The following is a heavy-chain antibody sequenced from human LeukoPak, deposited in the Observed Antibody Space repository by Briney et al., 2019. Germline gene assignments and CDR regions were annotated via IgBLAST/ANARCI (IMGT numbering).Heavy chain of an antibody. V-gene: IGHV3-73*01. D-gene: IGHD3-22*01. CDR1: GFTFSGSA. CDR2: IRSKANSYAT. J-gene: IGHJ4*02. Sequence: GGSLRLSCAASGFTFSGSAMHWVRQASGKGLEWVGRIRSKANSYATAYAASVKGRFTISRDDSKNTAYLQMNSLKTEDTAVYYCAKNYYDSSGYPGGYFDYWGQGTLVTVSS. CDR3: AKNYYDSSGYPGGYFDY.